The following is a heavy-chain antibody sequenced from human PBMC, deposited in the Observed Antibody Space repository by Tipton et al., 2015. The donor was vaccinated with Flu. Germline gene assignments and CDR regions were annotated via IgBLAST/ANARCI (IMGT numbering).Heavy chain of an antibody. CDR3: ARGGQWLDEYFQH. CDR1: GGSISSGSYY. D-gene: IGHD6-19*01. J-gene: IGHJ1*01. CDR2: IYTSGST. V-gene: IGHV4-61*02. Sequence: TLSLTCTVSGGSISSGSYYWNWIRQPAGKGLEWIGRIYTSGSTNYNPSLKSRVTISVATSKNQFSLKLSSVTAADTAVYYCARGGQWLDEYFQHWGQGTLVTVSS.